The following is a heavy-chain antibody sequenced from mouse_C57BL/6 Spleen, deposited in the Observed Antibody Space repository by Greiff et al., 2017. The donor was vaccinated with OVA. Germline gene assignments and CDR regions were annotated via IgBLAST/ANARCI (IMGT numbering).Heavy chain of an antibody. D-gene: IGHD1-1*01. Sequence: QVQLQQSGAELVKPGASVKVSCKASGYTFTSYWMHWVKQRPGQGLEWIGRFHPSDSDTNYNQKFKGKATLTVDKSSSTAYMQLSSLTSEDSAVYYCAMGYYYGSSFLDYWGQGTTLTVSS. CDR3: AMGYYYGSSFLDY. V-gene: IGHV1-74*01. J-gene: IGHJ2*01. CDR1: GYTFTSYW. CDR2: FHPSDSDT.